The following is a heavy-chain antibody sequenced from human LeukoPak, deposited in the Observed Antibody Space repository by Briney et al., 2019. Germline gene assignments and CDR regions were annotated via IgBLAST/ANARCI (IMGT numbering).Heavy chain of an antibody. D-gene: IGHD3-3*01. V-gene: IGHV3-23*01. Sequence: PGGSLRLSCAASGFTFSNSAMTWVRQAPGKGLEWVSSITISGDKTFYADSVKGRFTISRDNSKNTLYLQMNSLRAEDTAVYYCAKDQSGYQDYWGQGTLVTVSS. CDR3: AKDQSGYQDY. CDR1: GFTFSNSA. CDR2: ITISGDKT. J-gene: IGHJ4*02.